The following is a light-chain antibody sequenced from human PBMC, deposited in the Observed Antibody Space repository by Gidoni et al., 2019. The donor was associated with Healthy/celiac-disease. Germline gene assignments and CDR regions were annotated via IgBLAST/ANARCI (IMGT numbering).Light chain of an antibody. V-gene: IGKV1-39*01. CDR3: QQSYSTPA. CDR1: QSISRY. CDR2: AAS. J-gene: IGKJ5*01. Sequence: DIQMTQSPSSLSASVGDRVTITCRASQSISRYLNWYQQKPGKAPKLLIYAASSLQSWVPSRFSGSGSGTDFTLTISSLQPEDFATYYCQQSYSTPAFGQGTRLEIK.